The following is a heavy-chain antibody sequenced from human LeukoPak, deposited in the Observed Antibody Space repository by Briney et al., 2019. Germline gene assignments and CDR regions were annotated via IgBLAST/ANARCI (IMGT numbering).Heavy chain of an antibody. Sequence: GGSLRLSCAASEFTLSSYNMKWVRQAPGKGLEWVSSISYRSSDIEYADSVKGRFTISRDNAKQLLYLQMNSLRAEDTAVYYCASIAVAGTGVVYWGQGTLVTVSS. V-gene: IGHV3-21*01. CDR1: EFTLSSYN. CDR2: ISYRSSDI. CDR3: ASIAVAGTGVVY. D-gene: IGHD6-19*01. J-gene: IGHJ4*02.